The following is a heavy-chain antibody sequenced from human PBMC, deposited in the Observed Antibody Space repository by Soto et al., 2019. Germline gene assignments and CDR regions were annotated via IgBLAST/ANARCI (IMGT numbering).Heavy chain of an antibody. CDR3: ERGLDKVLMVYAVRPYYYYGMDV. D-gene: IGHD2-8*01. Sequence: ASVKVSCKASGYTFTSYGISWVRQAPGQGLEWMGWISAYNGNTNYAQKFQGRVTMTTNTSTSTAYMELSSLRSEDTAVYYCERGLDKVLMVYAVRPYYYYGMDVWGQGTTVTVSS. CDR2: ISAYNGNT. V-gene: IGHV1-18*04. J-gene: IGHJ6*02. CDR1: GYTFTSYG.